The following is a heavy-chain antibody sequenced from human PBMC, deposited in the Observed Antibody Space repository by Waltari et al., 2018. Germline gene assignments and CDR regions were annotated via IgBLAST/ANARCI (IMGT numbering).Heavy chain of an antibody. J-gene: IGHJ4*02. V-gene: IGHV4-61*02. CDR3: ARRGPSYFDY. D-gene: IGHD5-12*01. CDR2: IYTSGST. Sequence: QVQLQESGPGLVKPSQTLSLTCTVSGGSISSGSYYWSWIRQPAGKGLEGIGRIYTSGSTNYTPSLKSRVTISVDTSKNQFSLKLSSVTAADTAVYYCARRGPSYFDYWGQGTLVTVSS. CDR1: GGSISSGSYY.